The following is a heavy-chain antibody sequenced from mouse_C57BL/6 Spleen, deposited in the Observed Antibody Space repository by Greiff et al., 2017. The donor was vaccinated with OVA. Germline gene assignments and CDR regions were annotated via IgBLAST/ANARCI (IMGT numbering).Heavy chain of an antibody. CDR2: INPNYGTN. Sequence: VQLKESGPELVKPGASVKLSCKASGYSFTDYNMNWVKQSNGKSLEWIGVINPNYGTNSYNQKFKGKATVTVDQSSSTAYMQLNSLTSEDSADYYCARSGYSNDDAMDYWGQGTSVTVSS. D-gene: IGHD2-12*01. V-gene: IGHV1-39*01. J-gene: IGHJ4*01. CDR1: GYSFTDYN. CDR3: ARSGYSNDDAMDY.